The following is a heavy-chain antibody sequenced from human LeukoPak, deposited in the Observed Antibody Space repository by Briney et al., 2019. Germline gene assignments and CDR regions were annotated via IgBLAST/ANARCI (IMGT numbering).Heavy chain of an antibody. CDR3: ARGRGLGVVSPYFDY. V-gene: IGHV3-53*01. J-gene: IGHJ4*02. CDR2: IYGDGRT. Sequence: GGSLRLSCVVSGFSFSNNYIIWVRQAPGNGLERVSVIYGDGRTSHSASVRGRFTISRDNSKNIVSLQMNNLRAEDTAVYYCARGRGLGVVSPYFDYWSQGTLVTV. D-gene: IGHD3-3*01. CDR1: GFSFSNNY.